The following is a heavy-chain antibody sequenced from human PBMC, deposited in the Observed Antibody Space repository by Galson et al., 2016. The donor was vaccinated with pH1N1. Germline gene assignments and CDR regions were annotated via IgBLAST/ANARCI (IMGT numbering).Heavy chain of an antibody. D-gene: IGHD3-9*01. CDR3: ARARAPKYFDWLSYFDS. V-gene: IGHV4-61*02. CDR2: MYTSGTT. Sequence: TLSLTCTVSGDSISSGTYYWSWIRQPAGKGLEWIGRMYTSGTTNYNPSLKSRVTISVDTSTNRFSLKLNSVTATDTAVYYWARARAPKYFDWLSYFDSWGQGTPVTVSS. CDR1: GDSISSGTYY. J-gene: IGHJ4*02.